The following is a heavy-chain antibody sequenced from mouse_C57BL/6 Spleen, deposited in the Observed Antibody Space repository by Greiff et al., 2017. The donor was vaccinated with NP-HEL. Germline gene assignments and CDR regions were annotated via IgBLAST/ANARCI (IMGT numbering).Heavy chain of an antibody. CDR3: DSVAC. CDR2: IDPANGNT. CDR1: GFNIKNTY. Sequence: VQLQQSVAELVRPGASVKLSCTASGFNIKNTYMPWVRQRPEQGLEWIGRIDPANGNTKYAPKFQGKATITADTSSNTAYLQLSSLTYEDAAIYYCDSVACWGQGTLVTVSA. J-gene: IGHJ3*01. V-gene: IGHV14-3*01.